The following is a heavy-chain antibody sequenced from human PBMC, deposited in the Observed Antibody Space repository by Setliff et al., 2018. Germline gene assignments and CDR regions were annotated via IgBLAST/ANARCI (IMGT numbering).Heavy chain of an antibody. Sequence: ASVKVSCKASGYTFTSYGFSWVRQAPGQGLEWMGRISVYNGNTNYGQKYQGRVAMTTDTSTNTVYMELRSLRSDDTAVYYCARGPPDFVVVPAAAKFDFWGQGTLVTVSS. D-gene: IGHD2-2*01. J-gene: IGHJ4*02. CDR2: ISVYNGNT. CDR3: ARGPPDFVVVPAAAKFDF. CDR1: GYTFTSYG. V-gene: IGHV1-18*01.